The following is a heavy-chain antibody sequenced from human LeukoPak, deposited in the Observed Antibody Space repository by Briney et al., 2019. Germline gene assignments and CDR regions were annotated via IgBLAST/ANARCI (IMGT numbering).Heavy chain of an antibody. CDR1: GYTFTGYY. V-gene: IGHV1-2*02. CDR2: INPNSGGT. CDR3: ARDVGSDAFDI. J-gene: IGHJ3*02. Sequence: ASVKVSCKASGYTFTGYYMHWVRPAPGQGLEWMGWINPNSGGTNYAQKFQGRVTMTRDTSISTAYMELSGLRSDDTAVYYCARDVGSDAFDIWGQGTMVTVSS.